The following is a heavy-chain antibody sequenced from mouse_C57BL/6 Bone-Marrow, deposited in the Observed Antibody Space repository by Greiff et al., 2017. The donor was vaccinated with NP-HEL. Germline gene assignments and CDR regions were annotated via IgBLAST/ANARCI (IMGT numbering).Heavy chain of an antibody. CDR2: IDPENGDT. V-gene: IGHV14-4*01. CDR3: TTGDYDYSWFAY. CDR1: GFNIKDDY. D-gene: IGHD2-4*01. Sequence: VQLQQSGAELVRPGASVKLSCTASGFNIKDDYMHWVKQRPEQGLEWIGWIDPENGDTEYASKFQGKATITADTSSNTAYLPLSSLTSEDTAVYYCTTGDYDYSWFAYWGQGTLVTVSA. J-gene: IGHJ3*01.